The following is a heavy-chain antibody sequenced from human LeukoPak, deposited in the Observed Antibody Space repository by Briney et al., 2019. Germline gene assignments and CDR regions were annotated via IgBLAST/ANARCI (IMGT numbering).Heavy chain of an antibody. V-gene: IGHV1-2*02. Sequence: ASVKVSCKASGYTFTGYYMHWARQAPGQGLEWMGWINPNNGDTKYAQKFQGRVTMTRDSSISTAYMELSTLRSDDTAVYYCARGRDIASTGPPPDYWGQGTLVTVSS. D-gene: IGHD6-13*01. CDR2: INPNNGDT. CDR1: GYTFTGYY. CDR3: ARGRDIASTGPPPDY. J-gene: IGHJ4*02.